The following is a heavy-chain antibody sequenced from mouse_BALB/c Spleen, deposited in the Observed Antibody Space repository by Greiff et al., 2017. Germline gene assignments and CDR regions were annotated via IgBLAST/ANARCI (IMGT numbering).Heavy chain of an antibody. CDR3: TIYGNYVGWFAY. V-gene: IGHV1-5*01. Sequence: VQLQQSGTVLARPGASVKMSCKASGYTFTSYWMHWVKQRPGQGLEWIGAIYPGNSDTSYNQKFKGKAKLTAVTSTSTAYMELSSLTNEDSAVYYGTIYGNYVGWFAYWGQGTLVTVSA. J-gene: IGHJ3*01. CDR2: IYPGNSDT. CDR1: GYTFTSYW. D-gene: IGHD2-1*01.